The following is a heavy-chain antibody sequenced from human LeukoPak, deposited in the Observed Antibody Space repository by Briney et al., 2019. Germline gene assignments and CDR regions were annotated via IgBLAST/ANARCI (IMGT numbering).Heavy chain of an antibody. J-gene: IGHJ4*02. CDR2: IKHDGSEK. CDR3: ATDRGWRTSGYYLYYFEY. CDR1: GFIFTNYF. D-gene: IGHD3-3*01. V-gene: IGHV3-7*01. Sequence: GGSLRLSCAASGFIFTNYFVSWVRQAPGKGLEWVASIKHDGSEKYYVDSVRGRFTISRDNTMNSLYLQMSSLRAEDTAVYYCATDRGWRTSGYYLYYFEYWGQGTLVTYSS.